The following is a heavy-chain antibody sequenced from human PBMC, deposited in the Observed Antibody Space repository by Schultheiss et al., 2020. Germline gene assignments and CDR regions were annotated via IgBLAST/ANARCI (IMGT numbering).Heavy chain of an antibody. V-gene: IGHV1-8*01. CDR3: AAGTTVVTPGFDY. D-gene: IGHD4-23*01. CDR1: GYTFTSYD. J-gene: IGHJ4*02. Sequence: AFVKVSCKASGYTFTSYDINWVRQATGQGLEWMGWMNPNSGNTGYAQKFQGRVTMTRNTSISTAYMELSSLRSEDTAVYYCAAGTTVVTPGFDYWGQGTLVTVSS. CDR2: MNPNSGNT.